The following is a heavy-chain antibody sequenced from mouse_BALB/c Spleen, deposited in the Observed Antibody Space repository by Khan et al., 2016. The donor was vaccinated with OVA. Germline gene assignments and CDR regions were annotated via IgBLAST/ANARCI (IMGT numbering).Heavy chain of an antibody. V-gene: IGHV3-2*02. CDR2: ISNSGST. D-gene: IGHD3-3*01. Sequence: EVQLQESGPGLVKPSQSLSLTCTVTGYSITSDYAWNWIRQFPGNKLEWMGYISNSGSTSYTPSLKSRISITRDTSKNQFFLQLNSVTTEDTATXYCARGRAYWGQGTLVTVSA. J-gene: IGHJ3*01. CDR3: ARGRAY. CDR1: GYSITSDYA.